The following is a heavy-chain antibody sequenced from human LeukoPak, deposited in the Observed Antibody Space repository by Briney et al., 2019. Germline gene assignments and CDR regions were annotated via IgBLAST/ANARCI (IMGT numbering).Heavy chain of an antibody. CDR2: IYYSGST. CDR1: GGSISSSSYY. Sequence: SETLSLTCTVSGGSISSSSYYWGWIRQPPGKGLEWIGSIYYSGSTYYNPSLKSRVTISVDTSKNQFSLKLSSVTAADTAVYYCARSHYDYAWGNRQHDYWGQGTLVTVSS. D-gene: IGHD3-16*01. CDR3: ARSHYDYAWGNRQHDY. J-gene: IGHJ4*02. V-gene: IGHV4-39*07.